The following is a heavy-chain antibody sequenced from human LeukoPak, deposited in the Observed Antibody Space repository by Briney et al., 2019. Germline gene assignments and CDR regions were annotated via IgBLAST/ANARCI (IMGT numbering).Heavy chain of an antibody. D-gene: IGHD5-12*01. J-gene: IGHJ4*02. CDR3: AKSIVANQNFDY. CDR2: IKPDGGER. Sequence: GGSLRLSCAASGFTFSTYWMSWVRQAPGKGLEWVANIKPDGGERNYVDSVKGRFTISRDNAKNSLYLQMNSLRAEDTAVYYCAKSIVANQNFDYWGQGTLVTVSS. V-gene: IGHV3-7*03. CDR1: GFTFSTYW.